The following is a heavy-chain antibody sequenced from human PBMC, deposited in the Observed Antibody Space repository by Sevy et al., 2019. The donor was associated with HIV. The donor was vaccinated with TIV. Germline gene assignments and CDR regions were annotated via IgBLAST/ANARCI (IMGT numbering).Heavy chain of an antibody. D-gene: IGHD2-15*01. CDR1: GLTLSSYA. V-gene: IGHV3-23*01. CDR2: ISGRGGST. Sequence: GGSLRLSCADSGLTLSSYAMNWVRQAPGKELEWVSAISGRGGSTYYADSVEGRFTISRDNSKNTLYLQMNSLRAEDTAVYYCAKAPPGHCSSGSCPRAYYYYGMDVWGQGTTVTVSS. J-gene: IGHJ6*02. CDR3: AKAPPGHCSSGSCPRAYYYYGMDV.